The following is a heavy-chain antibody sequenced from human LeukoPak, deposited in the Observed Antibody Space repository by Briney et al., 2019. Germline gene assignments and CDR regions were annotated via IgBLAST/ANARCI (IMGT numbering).Heavy chain of an antibody. J-gene: IGHJ4*02. V-gene: IGHV4-38-2*02. D-gene: IGHD3-10*01. CDR3: ARQAMVRGVIITRFDY. Sequence: SETLSLTCIVSNYSISSGYFWGWIRQPPGKGLEWIGSIYHSGSTYYNPSLKSRVTISVDTSKNQFSLKLSSVTAADTAVYYCARQAMVRGVIITRFDYWGQGTLVTVSS. CDR2: IYHSGST. CDR1: NYSISSGYF.